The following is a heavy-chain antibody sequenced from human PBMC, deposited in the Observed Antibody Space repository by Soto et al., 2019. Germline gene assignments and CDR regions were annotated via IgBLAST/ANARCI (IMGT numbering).Heavy chain of an antibody. CDR3: ARGMFDSRGKQNWLDA. J-gene: IGHJ5*02. V-gene: IGHV1-3*01. Sequence: ASVKVSCKASGYTFTAYSLHWVRQAPGQGLEWMGWINGGNGDTKHSQKFQGRVTITRDTFASTVYMEVSSLRFEDTAVYYCARGMFDSRGKQNWLDAWGQGSQVTVSS. CDR1: GYTFTAYS. D-gene: IGHD3-10*02. CDR2: INGGNGDT.